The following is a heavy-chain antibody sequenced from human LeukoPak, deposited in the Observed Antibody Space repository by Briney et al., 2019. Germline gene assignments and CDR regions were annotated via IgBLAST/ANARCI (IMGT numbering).Heavy chain of an antibody. CDR1: GFTFSSYA. CDR2: ISGSGGST. Sequence: GGSLRLSCAASGFTFSSYAMSWVRQAPGKGLEWVSAISGSGGSTYYADSVKGRFTISRDNSKNTLHLQMNSLRAEDTAVYYCAQKGRVVTAIPGYFDCWGQGTLVTVSS. J-gene: IGHJ4*02. V-gene: IGHV3-23*01. D-gene: IGHD2-21*02. CDR3: AQKGRVVTAIPGYFDC.